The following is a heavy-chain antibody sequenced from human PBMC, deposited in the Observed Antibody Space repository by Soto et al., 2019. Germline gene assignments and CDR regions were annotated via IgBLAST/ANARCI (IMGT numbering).Heavy chain of an antibody. CDR2: ISRTSNTI. CDR3: ARGTYYAGYNGYYYFDS. D-gene: IGHD3-3*01. CDR1: GFTFSSDS. J-gene: IGHJ4*01. V-gene: IGHV3-48*02. Sequence: PGGSLRLSCAASGFTFSSDSMIWLRQAPGKGLECISFISRTSNTIYYAGSVKGRFTTSRDNGKNILYLQMNDLRDEDTAVYYCARGTYYAGYNGYYYFDSGAKGTRVTV.